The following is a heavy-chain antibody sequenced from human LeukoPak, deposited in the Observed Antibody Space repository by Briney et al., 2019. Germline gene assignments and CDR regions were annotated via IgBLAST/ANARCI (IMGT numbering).Heavy chain of an antibody. CDR2: IYYSGST. CDR1: GGSISSYY. CDR3: AVARSLSLCAFDI. Sequence: PSETLSLTCTVSGGSISSYYWSWIRQPPGKGLEWIGYIYYSGSTNYNPSLKSRVTISVDTSKNQFSLKLSSVTAADTAVYYCAVARSLSLCAFDIWGQGTMVTVSS. V-gene: IGHV4-59*01. J-gene: IGHJ3*02.